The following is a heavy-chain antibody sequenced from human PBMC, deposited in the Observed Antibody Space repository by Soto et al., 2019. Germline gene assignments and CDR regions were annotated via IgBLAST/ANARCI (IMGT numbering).Heavy chain of an antibody. J-gene: IGHJ4*02. CDR1: GFTFSSNG. D-gene: IGHD6-13*01. Sequence: GGSLRLSCAGSGFTFSSNGMNWVRQAPGKGPEWVSYIASSSSTIYYADSVKGRFTISRDNAKNSLFLQMNSLRVDDTAVYYCARGMGIAATGRYDYWGQGTLVTVSS. CDR2: IASSSSTI. V-gene: IGHV3-48*01. CDR3: ARGMGIAATGRYDY.